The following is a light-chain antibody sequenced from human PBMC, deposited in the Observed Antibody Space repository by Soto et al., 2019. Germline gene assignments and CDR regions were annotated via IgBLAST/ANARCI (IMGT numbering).Light chain of an antibody. Sequence: QSALTQLPSVSGAPGQRVTISCTGSSSNNGAGYDVHWYQQLPGTAPKLLIYGNSNRPSGVPDRFSGSKSGTSASLAITGLQAEDEADYYCQSYDSSLSGSNGFGTGTKVTVL. J-gene: IGLJ1*01. CDR2: GNS. CDR1: SSNNGAGYD. V-gene: IGLV1-40*01. CDR3: QSYDSSLSGSNG.